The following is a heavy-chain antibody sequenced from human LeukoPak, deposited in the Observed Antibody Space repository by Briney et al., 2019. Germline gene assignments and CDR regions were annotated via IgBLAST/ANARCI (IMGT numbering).Heavy chain of an antibody. CDR2: ISDRGGRT. D-gene: IGHD3-10*01. J-gene: IGHJ4*02. Sequence: GGSLRLSCAVSGITLSNYGMSWVRQAPGKGLEWVAGISDRGGRTNYADSVKGRFTISRENSKNTLYLQMNSLRAEDTAVYFCAKRGVVIRVILVGFHKEAYYFDSWGQGALVTVSS. V-gene: IGHV3-23*01. CDR1: GITLSNYG. CDR3: AKRGVVIRVILVGFHKEAYYFDS.